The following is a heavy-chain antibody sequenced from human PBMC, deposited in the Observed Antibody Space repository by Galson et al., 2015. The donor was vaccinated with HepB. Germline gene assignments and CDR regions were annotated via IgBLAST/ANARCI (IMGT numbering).Heavy chain of an antibody. J-gene: IGHJ6*03. CDR3: ARDHGVVIGFYYYYYYMDV. D-gene: IGHD3-3*01. CDR1: GFTFSNYS. Sequence: SLRLSCAAFGFTFSNYSMNWVRQAPGKGLEWVSSISRTGDYIYYADSLKGRFTISRDNAKNLLYLQMNSLRAEDTAVYYCARDHGVVIGFYYYYYYMDVWGKGTTVTVSS. CDR2: ISRTGDYI. V-gene: IGHV3-21*01.